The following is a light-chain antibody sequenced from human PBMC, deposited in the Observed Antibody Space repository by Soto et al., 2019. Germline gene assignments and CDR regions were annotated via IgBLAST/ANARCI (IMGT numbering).Light chain of an antibody. CDR2: GAS. V-gene: IGKV3-15*01. J-gene: IGKJ1*01. Sequence: IEMTQSPATLSVSPGERATLSCRASQSVSSNLVWYQQEPGQAPRLLIYGASTTVTGIPARFSGSGSGTEFTLTIRSLQSEDFAVYYCQQYHTWWTFGQGTKVDIK. CDR3: QQYHTWWT. CDR1: QSVSSN.